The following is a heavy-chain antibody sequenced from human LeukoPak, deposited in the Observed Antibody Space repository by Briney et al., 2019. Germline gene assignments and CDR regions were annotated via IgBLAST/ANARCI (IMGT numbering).Heavy chain of an antibody. J-gene: IGHJ6*02. V-gene: IGHV4-59*01. CDR1: GGSISSYY. CDR3: ARTPYYDILTGYTGMDV. Sequence: SETLSLTCTVSGGSISSYYWSWIRQPPGKGLEWIGYIYYSGSTNYNPSLKSRVTISVDTSKNQFSLKLSSVTAADTAVYYCARTPYYDILTGYTGMDVWGQGTTVTVSS. D-gene: IGHD3-9*01. CDR2: IYYSGST.